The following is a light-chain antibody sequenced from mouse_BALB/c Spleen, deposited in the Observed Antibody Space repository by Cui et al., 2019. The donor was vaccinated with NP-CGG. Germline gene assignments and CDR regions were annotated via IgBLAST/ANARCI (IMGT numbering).Light chain of an antibody. CDR2: GTN. CDR1: TGAVTTSNY. Sequence: QTVVTQECALTTPSGETVTLTCRSSTGAVTTSNYANWVQEKPNHLFTGLIGGTNNRAPGVPAKFSGSLIGDKAALTITGAQTEDEAIYFCALWYSNHWVFGGGTKLTVL. CDR3: ALWYSNHWV. V-gene: IGLV1*01. J-gene: IGLJ1*01.